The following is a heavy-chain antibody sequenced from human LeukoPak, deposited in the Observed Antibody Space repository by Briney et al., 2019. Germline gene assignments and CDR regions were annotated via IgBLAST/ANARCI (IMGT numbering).Heavy chain of an antibody. J-gene: IGHJ4*02. D-gene: IGHD3-22*01. V-gene: IGHV3-7*01. Sequence: GGSLRLSCAASGFTFSGNWMSWVRQAPGRGLEWLANIDQDGSGKYYMDSVKGRFTISRDNAKNSLYLLMNSLRAEDTAVYYCARDAKYYYDSSGYHWGQGTLVTVSS. CDR3: ARDAKYYYDSSGYH. CDR1: GFTFSGNW. CDR2: IDQDGSGK.